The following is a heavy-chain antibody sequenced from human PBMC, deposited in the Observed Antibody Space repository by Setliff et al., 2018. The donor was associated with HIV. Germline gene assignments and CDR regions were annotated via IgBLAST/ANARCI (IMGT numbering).Heavy chain of an antibody. CDR3: ARGRTYDSSGYIGNWFDP. V-gene: IGHV1-2*02. Sequence: GASVKVSCKASGYTFTGYYMHWVRQAPGQGLEWMGWINPDSGGTNLAQKFLGRVTLTRDTSINTAYVELRSLRLDDTAVYFCARGRTYDSSGYIGNWFDPWGQGTLVTVSS. CDR1: GYTFTGYY. CDR2: INPDSGGT. D-gene: IGHD3-22*01. J-gene: IGHJ5*02.